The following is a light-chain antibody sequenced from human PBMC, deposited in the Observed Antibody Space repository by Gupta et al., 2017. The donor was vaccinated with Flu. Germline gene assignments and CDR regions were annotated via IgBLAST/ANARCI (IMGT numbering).Light chain of an antibody. Sequence: DIVMTQSPDSLAVSLGERATINCKSSQSLLYTSNNKNSLSWFQQRPGQPPKLLIYWASTRESGVPDRFSDSGSGTDFTLTISSLQAEDVAVYYCQQYIDNPWTFGQGTKVEI. CDR1: QSLLYTSNNKNS. CDR2: WAS. V-gene: IGKV4-1*01. CDR3: QQYIDNPWT. J-gene: IGKJ1*01.